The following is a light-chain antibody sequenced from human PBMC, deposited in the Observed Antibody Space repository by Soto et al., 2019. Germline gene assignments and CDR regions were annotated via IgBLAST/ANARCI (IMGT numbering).Light chain of an antibody. V-gene: IGKV1-5*01. CDR1: QSISSW. Sequence: DIQMTQSPSTLSASVGDRVTITCRASQSISSWLAWYQQKPGKAPKLLIYDASSLESGVPSRFSGSGSGTEFTLTISSLQPDDSATYYCQQYNSYSPKTFGQGTTV. J-gene: IGKJ1*01. CDR2: DAS. CDR3: QQYNSYSPKT.